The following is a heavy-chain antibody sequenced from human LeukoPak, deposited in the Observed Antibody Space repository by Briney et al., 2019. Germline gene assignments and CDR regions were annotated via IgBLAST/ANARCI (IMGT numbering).Heavy chain of an antibody. Sequence: SETLSLTCTVSGGSISSYYWSWVRQPPGEGREWIGYVSYSGSTDYNPSLKSRVIISIDTSKNQFSLRLSSVTAADTAVCYCTRHPGGNAAHRFDYWGQGILVTVSS. CDR2: VSYSGST. V-gene: IGHV4-59*01. D-gene: IGHD4-23*01. CDR3: TRHPGGNAAHRFDY. CDR1: GGSISSYY. J-gene: IGHJ4*02.